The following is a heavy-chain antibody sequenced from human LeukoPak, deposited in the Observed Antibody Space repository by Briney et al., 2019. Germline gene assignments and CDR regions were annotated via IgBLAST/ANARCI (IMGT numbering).Heavy chain of an antibody. CDR2: IYYSGET. J-gene: IGHJ3*02. V-gene: IGHV4-59*08. D-gene: IGHD3-22*01. Sequence: PSETLSLTCTVSGGSISSSYWSWIWQPPGKGLEWIGYIYYSGETNYNPSLKSRVAISVDTSKNQFSLKLSSVTAADTAVYYCASAADSSGYFLYAFDIWGQGTMVTVSS. CDR1: GGSISSSY. CDR3: ASAADSSGYFLYAFDI.